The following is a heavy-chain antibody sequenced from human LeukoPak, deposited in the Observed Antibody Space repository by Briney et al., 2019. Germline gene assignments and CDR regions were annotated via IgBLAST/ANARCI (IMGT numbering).Heavy chain of an antibody. CDR3: ARGIISSGYYPTRGKYYFDY. V-gene: IGHV4-34*01. CDR1: GGSFSGYY. Sequence: SETLSLTCAVYGGSFSGYYWSWIRQPPGKGLEWIGGINHSGSTNYNPSLKSRVTISVDTSKNQFSLKLSSVTAADTAVYYCARGIISSGYYPTRGKYYFDYWGQGTLVTVSS. D-gene: IGHD3-22*01. J-gene: IGHJ4*02. CDR2: INHSGST.